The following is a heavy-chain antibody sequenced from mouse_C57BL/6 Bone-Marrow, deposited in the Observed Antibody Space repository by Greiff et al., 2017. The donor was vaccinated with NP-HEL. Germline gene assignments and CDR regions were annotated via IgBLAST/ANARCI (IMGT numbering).Heavy chain of an antibody. V-gene: IGHV14-4*01. CDR3: TTCITTVVADC. CDR2: IDPENGDT. D-gene: IGHD1-1*01. J-gene: IGHJ2*01. Sequence: VQLQQSGAELVRPGASVKLSCTASGFNIKDDYMHWVKQRPEQGLEWIGWIDPENGDTEYASKFQGKATITADTSSNTAYLQLSSLTSEDTAVYYCTTCITTVVADCWGQGTTLTVSS. CDR1: GFNIKDDY.